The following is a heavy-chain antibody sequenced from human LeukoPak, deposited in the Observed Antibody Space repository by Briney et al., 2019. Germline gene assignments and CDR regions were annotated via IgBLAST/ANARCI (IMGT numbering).Heavy chain of an antibody. D-gene: IGHD3-16*02. CDR3: ARNVWGSYRYIIDY. V-gene: IGHV4-59*01. Sequence: PSETLSLTCTVSGGSINSYYWSWIRQPPGKGLEWIGYIYYSGSTNYNPSLKSRVTISVDTSKNQFSLKLSSVTAADTAVYYCARNVWGSYRYIIDYWGQGTLVTVSS. CDR1: GGSINSYY. J-gene: IGHJ4*02. CDR2: IYYSGST.